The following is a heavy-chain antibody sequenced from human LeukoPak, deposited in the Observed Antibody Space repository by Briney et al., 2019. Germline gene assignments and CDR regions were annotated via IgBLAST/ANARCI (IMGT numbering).Heavy chain of an antibody. J-gene: IGHJ4*02. V-gene: IGHV4-59*01. CDR2: IYYSGST. D-gene: IGHD2-8*01. CDR3: ARAVVGPLMVSYFDY. Sequence: SETLSLTCTVSGGSISSCYWSWIRQPPGKGLEWIGYIYYSGSTNYNPSLKSRVTISVDTSKNQFPLKLSSVTAADTAVYYCARAVVGPLMVSYFDYWGQGTLVTVSS. CDR1: GGSISSCY.